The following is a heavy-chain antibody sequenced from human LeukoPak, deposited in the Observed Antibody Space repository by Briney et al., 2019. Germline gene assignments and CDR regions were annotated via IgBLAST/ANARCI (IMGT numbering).Heavy chain of an antibody. J-gene: IGHJ3*02. CDR2: ISYDGSNK. CDR1: GFTFSSYA. V-gene: IGHV3-30-3*01. CDR3: ARVVYGSFDI. Sequence: PGRSLRLSCAASGFTFSSYAMHWVRQALGKGLEWVAVISYDGSNKYYADSVKGRFTISRDNSKNTLYLQMNSLRAEDTAVYYCARVVYGSFDIWGQGTMVTVSS. D-gene: IGHD1-14*01.